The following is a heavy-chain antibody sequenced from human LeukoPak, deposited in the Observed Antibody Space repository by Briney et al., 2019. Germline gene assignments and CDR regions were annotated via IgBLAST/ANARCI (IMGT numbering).Heavy chain of an antibody. J-gene: IGHJ5*02. CDR2: FDPEDGET. D-gene: IGHD1-7*01. CDR1: GYTLTELS. CDR3: AIRYRFVTNYFDP. Sequence: ASVKVSCKVSGYTLTELSMHWVRQAPGKGLEWMGGFDPEDGETIYAQRFQGRVTMTEDTSTDTAYMELSSLRSEDTAVYYCAIRYRFVTNYFDPWGQGTLVTVSS. V-gene: IGHV1-24*01.